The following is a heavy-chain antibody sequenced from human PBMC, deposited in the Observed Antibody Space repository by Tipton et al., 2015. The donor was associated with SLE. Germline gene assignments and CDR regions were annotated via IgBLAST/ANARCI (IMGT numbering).Heavy chain of an antibody. CDR2: IYYSGST. CDR3: ARDRRYYMDV. CDR1: GGSISSSSYY. Sequence: TLSLTCTVSGGSISSSSYYWGWIRQPPGKGLEWIGYIYYSGSTNYNPSLKSRVTISVDTSKNQFSLRLSSVTAADTAVYYCARDRRYYMDVWGKGTTVTVSS. J-gene: IGHJ6*03. V-gene: IGHV4-61*01.